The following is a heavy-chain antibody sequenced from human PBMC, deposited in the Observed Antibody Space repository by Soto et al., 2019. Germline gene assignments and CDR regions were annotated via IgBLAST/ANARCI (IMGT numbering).Heavy chain of an antibody. V-gene: IGHV3-33*01. CDR2: IWYDGSNK. Sequence: QVQLVESGGGVVQPGRSLRLSCAASGITFSSYDMHWVRQAPGKGLEWVAVIWYDGSNKYYADSVKGRFTISRDNSKNTLYLQMNSLRAEDTAVYYCARDCFEYSSSPGFDYWGQGTLVTVSS. D-gene: IGHD6-6*01. CDR1: GITFSSYD. CDR3: ARDCFEYSSSPGFDY. J-gene: IGHJ4*02.